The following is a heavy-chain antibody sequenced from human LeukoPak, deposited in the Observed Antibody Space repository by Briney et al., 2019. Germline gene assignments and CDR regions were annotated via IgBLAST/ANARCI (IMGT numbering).Heavy chain of an antibody. Sequence: GGSLRLSCAASGFTFSTYAMSWVRPAPGKGLEWVSAVCGSGGRTYSADSSKGRFTISRDNSKNTLYLQMNSRRAGDTAVYYCAWEKTASGFFDYGGQGPLVTVST. CDR3: AWEKTASGFFDY. D-gene: IGHD3-22*01. CDR2: VCGSGGRT. V-gene: IGHV3-23*01. CDR1: GFTFSTYA. J-gene: IGHJ4*02.